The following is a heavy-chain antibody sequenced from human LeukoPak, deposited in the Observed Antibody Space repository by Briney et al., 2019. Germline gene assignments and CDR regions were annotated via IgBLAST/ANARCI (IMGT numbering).Heavy chain of an antibody. J-gene: IGHJ5*02. D-gene: IGHD3-10*01. CDR3: AKDRSQYYGSGSFNWFDP. V-gene: IGHV3-23*01. Sequence: GGSLRLSCAASGFTFSSYGMSWVRQAPGKGLEWVSAISGSGGSTYYADSVKGRFTISRDNSKNTLYLQMNSLRAEDTAVYYCAKDRSQYYGSGSFNWFDPWGQGTLVTVSS. CDR1: GFTFSSYG. CDR2: ISGSGGST.